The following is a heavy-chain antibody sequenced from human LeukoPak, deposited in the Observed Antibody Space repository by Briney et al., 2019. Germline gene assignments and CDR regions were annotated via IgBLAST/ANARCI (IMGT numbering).Heavy chain of an antibody. V-gene: IGHV3-23*01. D-gene: IGHD3-16*02. J-gene: IGHJ4*02. CDR2: ISGSAGDT. Sequence: PGGSLRLSSAASGFTFSSYAMSRVRQAPGKGLEGVSAISGSAGDTYYADSVKGRFTISRDNFKNTLYLQMNSLRAEDTAVYYCAKDRYDAVRYFDYWGQGTLVTVSS. CDR1: GFTFSSYA. CDR3: AKDRYDAVRYFDY.